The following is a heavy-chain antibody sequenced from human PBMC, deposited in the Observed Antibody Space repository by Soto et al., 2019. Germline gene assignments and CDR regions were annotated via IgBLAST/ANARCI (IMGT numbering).Heavy chain of an antibody. CDR3: AKGVPGIAVAGTGYFQH. CDR2: ISGSGDST. Sequence: GGSLRLSCAASGVTVCSYAMGGVRQAPGKGLEWVSGISGSGDSTYYADSVKGRFTISRDNSKNTLYLQMNSLRAEDTAVYYCAKGVPGIAVAGTGYFQHWGQGTLVTVSS. V-gene: IGHV3-23*01. D-gene: IGHD6-19*01. CDR1: GVTVCSYA. J-gene: IGHJ1*01.